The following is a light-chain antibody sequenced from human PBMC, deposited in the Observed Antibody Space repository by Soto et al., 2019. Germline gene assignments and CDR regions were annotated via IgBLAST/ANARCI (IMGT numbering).Light chain of an antibody. J-gene: IGLJ1*01. CDR2: EVS. CDR3: SSYTTSSTYV. CDR1: SNDVGGYNY. V-gene: IGLV2-14*01. Sequence: QSVLTQPASVSGSPGQSITISCTGTSNDVGGYNYVSWYQQHLGKAPKLMIYEVSNRPSGISNRFSGSKSGNAASLTISGLQAEDEADYYCSSYTTSSTYVFGTGTKVTVL.